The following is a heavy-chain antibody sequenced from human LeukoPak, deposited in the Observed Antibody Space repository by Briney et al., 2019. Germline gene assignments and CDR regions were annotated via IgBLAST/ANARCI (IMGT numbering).Heavy chain of an antibody. Sequence: SETLSLTCPVSGGSISSGSNYWSGIRPHPGKGLEWIGYIYYSGSTYYNPSLKSRVTISVDTPKNQFSLKVSSVNAADTAVYYCARATWGSLDYWGQGTLVTVSS. D-gene: IGHD7-27*01. J-gene: IGHJ4*02. CDR1: GGSISSGSNY. CDR2: IYYSGST. V-gene: IGHV4-31*03. CDR3: ARATWGSLDY.